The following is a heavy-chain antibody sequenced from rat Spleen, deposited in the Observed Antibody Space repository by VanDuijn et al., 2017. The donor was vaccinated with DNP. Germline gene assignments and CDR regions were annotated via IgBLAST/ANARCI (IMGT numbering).Heavy chain of an antibody. J-gene: IGHJ3*01. V-gene: IGHV5S11*01. CDR1: GFTFSNYY. CDR3: ARHGLITARDWFAY. D-gene: IGHD1-10*01. Sequence: EVQLVESGGGLVQPGRSLKLSCAASGFTFSNYYMAWVRQAPKKGLEWVASISTGGGDTYYRDSVKGRFTISRDNVKRLLYLQMDSLRSEETATYYCARHGLITARDWFAYWGQGTLVTVSS. CDR2: ISTGGGDT.